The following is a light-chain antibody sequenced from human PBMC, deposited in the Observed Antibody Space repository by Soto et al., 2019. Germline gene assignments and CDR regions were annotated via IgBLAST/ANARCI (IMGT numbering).Light chain of an antibody. CDR3: QHYNQWPPFT. Sequence: EIVMTQSPATLSVSPGERATLSCRASQSVKSSLAWYQHKPGQGPRLLIYGASTRATGVPVRFSGSGSGTDFTLTISSLEAEDVAVYFCQHYNQWPPFTFGPGTKVDIK. CDR1: QSVKSS. J-gene: IGKJ3*01. CDR2: GAS. V-gene: IGKV3-15*01.